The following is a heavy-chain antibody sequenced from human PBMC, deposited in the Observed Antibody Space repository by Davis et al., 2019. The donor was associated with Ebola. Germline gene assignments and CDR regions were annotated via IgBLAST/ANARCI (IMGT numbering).Heavy chain of an antibody. J-gene: IGHJ5*02. CDR3: ARRAWFDP. CDR2: MNPNSGNT. V-gene: IGHV1-8*02. Sequence: AASVQVSCKASGYSFSTYGMTWVRHAAAQGLEWMGWMNPNSGNTGYAQKFQGRVTMPRENSMSTAYMELSSLRSEDTAVYYCARRAWFDPWGQGTLVTVSS. CDR1: GYSFSTYG.